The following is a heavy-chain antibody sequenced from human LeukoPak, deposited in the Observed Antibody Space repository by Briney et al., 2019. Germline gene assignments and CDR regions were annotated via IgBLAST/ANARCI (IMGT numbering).Heavy chain of an antibody. V-gene: IGHV3-74*01. CDR2: INSDGSST. CDR3: AKDPSVDSSGYYPYYFDY. J-gene: IGHJ4*02. D-gene: IGHD3-22*01. CDR1: GFTFSSYW. Sequence: GGSLRLSCAASGFTFSSYWMHWVRQAPGKGLVWVSRINSDGSSTSYADSVKGRFTISRDNAKNTLYLQMNSLRAEDTAVYYCAKDPSVDSSGYYPYYFDYWGQGTLVTVSS.